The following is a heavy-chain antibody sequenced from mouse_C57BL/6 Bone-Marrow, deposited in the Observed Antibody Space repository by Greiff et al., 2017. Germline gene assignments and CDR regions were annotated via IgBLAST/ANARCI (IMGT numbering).Heavy chain of an antibody. CDR3: EKAPLRSYFDY. Sequence: EVLLVESGGGLVKPGGSLKLSCAASGFTFSSYAMSWVRQTPEKRLEWVATISDGGSSIYYPDNVKGRFTISRDNAKNNLYLQMSHLKSEVTAIDYCEKAPLRSYFDYWGQGTTLTVSS. CDR2: ISDGGSSI. J-gene: IGHJ2*01. CDR1: GFTFSSYA. V-gene: IGHV5-4*01.